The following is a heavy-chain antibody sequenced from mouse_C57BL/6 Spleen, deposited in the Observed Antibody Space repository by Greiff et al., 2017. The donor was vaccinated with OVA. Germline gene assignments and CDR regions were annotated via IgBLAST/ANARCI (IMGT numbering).Heavy chain of an antibody. Sequence: QVQLQQPGAELVKPGASVKLSCKASGYTFTSYWMQWVKQRPGQGLEWIGEIDPSDSYTNYNQKFKGKATLTVDTSSSTAYMQLSSLTSEDAAVDYCAVVTTPFYYFDVWGKGTTLTVSS. D-gene: IGHD2-2*01. CDR3: AVVTTPFYYFDV. V-gene: IGHV1-50*01. CDR1: GYTFTSYW. CDR2: IDPSDSYT. J-gene: IGHJ2*01.